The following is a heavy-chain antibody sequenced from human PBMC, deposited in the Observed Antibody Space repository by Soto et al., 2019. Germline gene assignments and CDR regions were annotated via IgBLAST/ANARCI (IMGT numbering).Heavy chain of an antibody. CDR3: AREGTVFGGVIAEYYYYGMDV. V-gene: IGHV1-18*04. J-gene: IGHJ6*02. CDR1: GYTFTSYV. Sequence: ASVKVSCKASGYTFTSYVISWVRQAPGQGFEWMGGISAYNGNTNYAQKLQGRVTMTTDTSTSTAYMELRSLRSDDTAVYYCAREGTVFGGVIAEYYYYGMDVWGQGTTVTVSS. D-gene: IGHD3-16*02. CDR2: ISAYNGNT.